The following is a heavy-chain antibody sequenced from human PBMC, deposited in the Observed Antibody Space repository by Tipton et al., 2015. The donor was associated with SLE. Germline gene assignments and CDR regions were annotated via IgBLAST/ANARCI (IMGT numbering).Heavy chain of an antibody. Sequence: LSLTCAASGFTYSGYAMHWVRQAPGKGLEWVAFIRADGSNKDYADSVKGRFTIPRDNSKNTLYLQMNRLRVEDTAVYYCAGGTGAYFDHWGQGTLVTVSS. D-gene: IGHD3-16*01. V-gene: IGHV3-30*02. CDR2: IRADGSNK. J-gene: IGHJ4*02. CDR3: AGGTGAYFDH. CDR1: GFTYSGYA.